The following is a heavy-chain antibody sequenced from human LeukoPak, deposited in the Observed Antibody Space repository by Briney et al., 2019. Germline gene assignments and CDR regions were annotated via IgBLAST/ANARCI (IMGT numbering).Heavy chain of an antibody. J-gene: IGHJ6*03. CDR1: GFTFSSYG. CDR3: AKDCIAAAGTGKVYYYYYMDV. Sequence: PGRSLRLSCAASGFTFSSYGMHWVRQAPGKGLEWVSAISGSGGSTYYADSVKGRFTISRDNSKNTLYLQMNSLRAEDTAVYYCAKDCIAAAGTGKVYYYYYMDVWGKGTTVTVSS. V-gene: IGHV3-23*01. CDR2: ISGSGGST. D-gene: IGHD6-13*01.